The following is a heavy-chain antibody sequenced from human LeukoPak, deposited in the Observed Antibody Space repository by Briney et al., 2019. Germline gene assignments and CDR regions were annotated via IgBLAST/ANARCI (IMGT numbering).Heavy chain of an antibody. CDR3: ARDRYSGSYYAAYYFDY. Sequence: GGSLRLSCAASGFTFDDYAMHWVRQAPGKGLEWVSGISWNSGSIGYADSVKGRFTISRDNAKNSLYLQMNSLRAEDTAVYYCARDRYSGSYYAAYYFDYWGQGTLVTVSS. CDR1: GFTFDDYA. D-gene: IGHD1-26*01. V-gene: IGHV3-9*01. J-gene: IGHJ4*02. CDR2: ISWNSGSI.